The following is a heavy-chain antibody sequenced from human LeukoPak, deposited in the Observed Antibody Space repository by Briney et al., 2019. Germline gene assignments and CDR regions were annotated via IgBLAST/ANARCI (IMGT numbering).Heavy chain of an antibody. Sequence: GGPLRLSCAASGFTFSSYAMSWVRQAPGKGLEWVSAISGSGGSTYYADSVKGRFTISRDNSKNTLYLQMNSLRAEDTAVYYCAKDVEVVTMIVVVGHYWGQGTLVTVSS. CDR1: GFTFSSYA. CDR2: ISGSGGST. CDR3: AKDVEVVTMIVVVGHY. D-gene: IGHD3-22*01. J-gene: IGHJ4*02. V-gene: IGHV3-23*01.